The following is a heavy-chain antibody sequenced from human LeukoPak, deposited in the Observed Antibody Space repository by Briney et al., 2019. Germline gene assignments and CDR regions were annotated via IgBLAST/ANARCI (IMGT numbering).Heavy chain of an antibody. D-gene: IGHD3-9*01. J-gene: IGHJ4*02. V-gene: IGHV3-48*03. CDR2: ISTSGSTT. CDR3: ARLDILTGNYYYFNF. CDR1: GLTFSSYE. Sequence: GGSLRLSCAASGLTFSSYEMNWVRQAPGKGLEWVSYISTSGSTTYYADSVKGRFTISRDNAKNTLYLQMNSLRAEDTAVYYCARLDILTGNYYYFNFWGQGTLVTVSS.